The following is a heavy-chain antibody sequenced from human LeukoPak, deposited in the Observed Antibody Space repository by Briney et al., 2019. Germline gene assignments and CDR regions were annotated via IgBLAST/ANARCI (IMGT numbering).Heavy chain of an antibody. J-gene: IGHJ4*02. D-gene: IGHD3-16*01. CDR3: ARWSSRGGFDY. V-gene: IGHV3-13*01. CDR1: GFTFNGYD. Sequence: GGSLRLSCAASGFTFNGYDIHWVRQATGKGLEWVSGIDTAGDSHYLGSVKGRFTISRENAKNSVYLQMNSLRAGDTAVYYCARWSSRGGFDYWGQGTLVTVSS. CDR2: IDTAGDS.